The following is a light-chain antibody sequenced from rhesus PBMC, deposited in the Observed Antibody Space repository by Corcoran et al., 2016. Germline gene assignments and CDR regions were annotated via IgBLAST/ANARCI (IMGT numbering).Light chain of an antibody. V-gene: IGKV3-24*04. CDR1: QSVGSY. CDR3: QQSSNLWT. Sequence: ETVVTQSPATLALSPGERATLSCRASQSVGSYLAWYQQKPGQAPRLLIYGASSRATGIPDRFRGRGYGTDFTLTISSLEPEDVGVYYCQQSSNLWTFGQGTKVEIK. CDR2: GAS. J-gene: IGKJ1*01.